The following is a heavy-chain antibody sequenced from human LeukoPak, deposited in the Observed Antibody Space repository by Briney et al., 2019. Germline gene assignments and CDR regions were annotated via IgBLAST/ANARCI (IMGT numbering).Heavy chain of an antibody. CDR3: ARGYCSSTSCYTFDY. CDR1: GGSFSGYY. V-gene: IGHV4-34*01. Sequence: NPSETLSLTCAVYGGSFSGYYWSWIRQPPGKGLEWIGEINHSGSTNYNPSLKSRVTISVDTSKNQFSLKLSSVTAADTAVYYCARGYCSSTSCYTFDYWGQGTLVTVSS. D-gene: IGHD2-2*02. CDR2: INHSGST. J-gene: IGHJ4*02.